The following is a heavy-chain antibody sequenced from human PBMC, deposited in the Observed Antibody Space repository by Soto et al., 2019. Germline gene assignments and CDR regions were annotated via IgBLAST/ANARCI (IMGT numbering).Heavy chain of an antibody. CDR1: GYTFTSYY. Sequence: ASVKVSCKASGYTFTSYYMHWVRQAPGQGLEWMGIINPSGGSTSYAQKFQGRVTMTRDTSTSTVYMELSSLRSEDTAVYYCARGRRVYCSSTSCSGLNYYYYMDVWGKGTTVTVSS. V-gene: IGHV1-46*03. D-gene: IGHD2-2*01. CDR3: ARGRRVYCSSTSCSGLNYYYYMDV. CDR2: INPSGGST. J-gene: IGHJ6*03.